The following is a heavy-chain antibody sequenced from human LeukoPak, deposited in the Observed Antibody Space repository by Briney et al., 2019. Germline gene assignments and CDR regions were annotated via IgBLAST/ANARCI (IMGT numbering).Heavy chain of an antibody. D-gene: IGHD3-10*01. J-gene: IGHJ5*02. CDR1: GFTFSGYA. CDR3: AKDSKAVVRGS. CDR2: ISGSGGST. Sequence: GGSLRLSCAASGFTFSGYAMSWVRQTPGKGLEWVSAISGSGGSTYSADSVRGGFTISRTNSKSTLYLQMNSLRAEDTAVYYCAKDSKAVVRGSWGQGTLVTVSS. V-gene: IGHV3-23*01.